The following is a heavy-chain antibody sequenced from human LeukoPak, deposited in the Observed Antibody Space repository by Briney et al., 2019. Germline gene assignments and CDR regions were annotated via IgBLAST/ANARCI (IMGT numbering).Heavy chain of an antibody. V-gene: IGHV1-18*01. CDR2: ISAYNGNT. CDR3: ARDRAWGVTTVTTFGY. CDR1: GYTFTSYG. Sequence: ASVKVSCKASGYTFTSYGISWVRQAPGQGLEWMGWISAYNGNTNYAQKLQGRVTMTTDTSTSTAYMELRSLRSDDTAVYYCARDRAWGVTTVTTFGYWGQGTLVTVSS. D-gene: IGHD4-17*01. J-gene: IGHJ4*02.